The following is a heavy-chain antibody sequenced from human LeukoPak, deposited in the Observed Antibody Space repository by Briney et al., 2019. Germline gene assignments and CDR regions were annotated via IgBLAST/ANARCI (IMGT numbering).Heavy chain of an antibody. CDR1: GFTFSDYY. D-gene: IGHD3-3*01. J-gene: IGHJ4*02. CDR2: ISSSGSTI. V-gene: IGHV3-11*04. Sequence: PGGSLRLSCAASGFTFSDYYMSWIRQAPGKGLEWVSYISSSGSTIYYADSVKGRFTISRDNAKRSLYLQMNSLRAEDTAVYYCASHENPLLEWLLYDWGQGTLVTVSS. CDR3: ASHENPLLEWLLYD.